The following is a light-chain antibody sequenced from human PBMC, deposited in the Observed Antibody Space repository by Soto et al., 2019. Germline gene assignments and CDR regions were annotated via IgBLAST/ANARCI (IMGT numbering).Light chain of an antibody. CDR3: QQYCSSGT. J-gene: IGKJ1*01. CDR2: DAS. Sequence: EVVVTQSPATLSLSPGERATRSCRASQSVSSYLAWYQQKPGQAPRLLIYDASNRATGIPDRFSGSGSGTDFTLTISRLEPEDFAVYYCQQYCSSGTFGQGTKVDIK. V-gene: IGKV3-20*01. CDR1: QSVSSY.